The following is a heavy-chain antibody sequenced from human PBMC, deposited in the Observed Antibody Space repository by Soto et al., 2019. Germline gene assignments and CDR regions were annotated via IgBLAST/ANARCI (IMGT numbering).Heavy chain of an antibody. CDR2: IRRKAKSYTT. V-gene: IGHV3-72*01. J-gene: IGHJ6*02. D-gene: IGHD6-19*01. CDR3: AMLGGWSGGSSGMDV. CDR1: GLIFSDYH. Sequence: EVQLVESGGGLVQPGGSLRLSCAASGLIFSDYHMDWVRQAPGKGLEWVGRIRRKAKSYTTEYAASVKGRFTISRDDSKNSLYLQMNSRKSEDTAVYYCAMLGGWSGGSSGMDVWGQGTTVTVSS.